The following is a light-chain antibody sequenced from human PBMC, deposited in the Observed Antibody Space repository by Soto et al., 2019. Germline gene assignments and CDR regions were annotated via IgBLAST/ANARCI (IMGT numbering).Light chain of an antibody. J-gene: IGKJ5*01. Sequence: EIVMTQSPGTLSVSPGERATLSCRASQSVSSNLAWYQQTPGQAPRLLIYVASTRATGIPARFSGSGSGTEFTLTIYSLQSEDFAVYYCQQYNTWPLTFGQGTRLEIK. CDR2: VAS. CDR3: QQYNTWPLT. CDR1: QSVSSN. V-gene: IGKV3-15*01.